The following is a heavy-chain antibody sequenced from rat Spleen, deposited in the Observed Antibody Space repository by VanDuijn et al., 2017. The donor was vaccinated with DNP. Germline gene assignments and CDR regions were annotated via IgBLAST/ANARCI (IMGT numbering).Heavy chain of an antibody. D-gene: IGHD1-12*02. CDR3: ASYYYNGYYAMDA. J-gene: IGHJ4*01. CDR2: ISYSGRT. Sequence: VQLKESGPGLVQPSQSLSLTCSVTGYSITSNYWGWIRQFPGNKMEYIGHISYSGRTNYNPSLKRRISISRDTSKNQFFLQLNSVTTEDTATYYCASYYYNGYYAMDAWGQGTSVAVSS. CDR1: GYSITSNY. V-gene: IGHV3-1*01.